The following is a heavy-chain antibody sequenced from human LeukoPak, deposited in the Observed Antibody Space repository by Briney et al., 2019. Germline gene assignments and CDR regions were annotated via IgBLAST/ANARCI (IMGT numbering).Heavy chain of an antibody. J-gene: IGHJ4*02. V-gene: IGHV4-31*03. CDR1: GGSISSGGYY. Sequence: SETLSLTCTVSGGSISSGGYYWSWIRQHPGKGLEWIGYIYYSGSTYYNPSLKSRVTISVDTSKNQFSLKLSSVTAADTAVYYCARAGYCSSISCSFDYWGQGNLVTVSS. D-gene: IGHD2-2*01. CDR3: ARAGYCSSISCSFDY. CDR2: IYYSGST.